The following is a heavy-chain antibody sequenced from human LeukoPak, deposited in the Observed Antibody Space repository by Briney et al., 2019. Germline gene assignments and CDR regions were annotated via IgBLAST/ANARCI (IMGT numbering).Heavy chain of an antibody. CDR1: GYTFTSYD. D-gene: IGHD6-13*01. J-gene: IGHJ4*02. V-gene: IGHV1-8*01. Sequence: GASVKVSCKASGYTFTSYDINWVRQATGQGLEWMGWMNPNSGNTGYAQKFQDRVTMTTDTSTSTVNMELRSLRSDDTAVYFCARDPWQYSTNTPRGYWGQGTLVTVSS. CDR3: ARDPWQYSTNTPRGY. CDR2: MNPNSGNT.